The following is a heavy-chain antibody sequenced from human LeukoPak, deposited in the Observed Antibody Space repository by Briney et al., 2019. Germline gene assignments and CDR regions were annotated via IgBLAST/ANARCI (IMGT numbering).Heavy chain of an antibody. V-gene: IGHV1-24*01. Sequence: ASVKVSCKVSGYTLTELSMHWVRQAPGKGLGGMGGFDPEDGETIYAQKFQGRVTMTEDTSTDTAYMELSSLRSDDTAVYYCATRVGATDYFDYWGQGTLVTVSS. J-gene: IGHJ4*02. CDR1: GYTLTELS. CDR2: FDPEDGET. D-gene: IGHD1-26*01. CDR3: ATRVGATDYFDY.